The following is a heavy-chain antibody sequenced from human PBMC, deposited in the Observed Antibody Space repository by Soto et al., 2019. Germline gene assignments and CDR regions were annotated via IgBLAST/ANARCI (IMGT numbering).Heavy chain of an antibody. J-gene: IGHJ3*02. CDR2: INTDGGSS. Sequence: EVQLVESGGDLVQPGGSLRLSCAASGFTFSGHWMHWVRQVPGKGLEWVSRINTDGGSSAYADSVKGRFTIARDNAKNSRYLQMKSLRAEVTAVYYWAREAGYCSRTSCYRRAFDTWGQGTTVTVSS. V-gene: IGHV3-74*03. D-gene: IGHD2-2*01. CDR1: GFTFSGHW. CDR3: AREAGYCSRTSCYRRAFDT.